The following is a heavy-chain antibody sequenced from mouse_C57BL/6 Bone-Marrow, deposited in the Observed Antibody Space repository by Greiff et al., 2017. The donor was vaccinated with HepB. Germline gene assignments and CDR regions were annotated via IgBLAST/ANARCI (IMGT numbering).Heavy chain of an antibody. Sequence: DVMLVESGGGLVQPKGSLKLSCAASGFTFNTYAMHWVRQAPGKGLEWVARIRSKSSNYATYYADSVKDRFTISRDDSQSMLYLQMNNLKTEDTAMYYCVRGYDYDWDYYAMDYWGQGTSVTVSS. CDR3: VRGYDYDWDYYAMDY. V-gene: IGHV10-3*01. D-gene: IGHD2-4*01. J-gene: IGHJ4*01. CDR1: GFTFNTYA. CDR2: IRSKSSNYAT.